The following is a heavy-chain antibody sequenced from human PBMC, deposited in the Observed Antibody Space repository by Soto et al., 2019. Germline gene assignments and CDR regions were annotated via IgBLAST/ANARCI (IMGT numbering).Heavy chain of an antibody. Sequence: GGSLRLSCAASGFTFSSYAMHWVRQAPGKGLEWVAVISYDGSNKYYADSVKGRFTISRDNSKNTLYLQMNSLRAEDTAVYYCASLWFGEKYYYYMDVWGKGTTVTVSS. J-gene: IGHJ6*03. CDR3: ASLWFGEKYYYYMDV. CDR1: GFTFSSYA. CDR2: ISYDGSNK. D-gene: IGHD3-10*01. V-gene: IGHV3-30-3*01.